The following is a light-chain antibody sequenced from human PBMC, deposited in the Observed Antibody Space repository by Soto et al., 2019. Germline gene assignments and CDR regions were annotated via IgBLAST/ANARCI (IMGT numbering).Light chain of an antibody. CDR3: QKYNSAPHT. CDR1: QGISNY. V-gene: IGKV1-27*01. Sequence: DIQMTQSPSSLSASVGDRVTITCRASQGISNYLAWYQQKPGKVPKLLIYAASTLQSGVPSRFSGSGSGTDFTVTISRVQPEDVAAYYCQKYNSAPHTFGQGTKLEI. CDR2: AAS. J-gene: IGKJ2*01.